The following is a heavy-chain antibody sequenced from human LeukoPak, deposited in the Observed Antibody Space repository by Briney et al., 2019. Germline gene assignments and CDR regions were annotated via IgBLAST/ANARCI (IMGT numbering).Heavy chain of an antibody. J-gene: IGHJ2*01. D-gene: IGHD2-21*01. CDR3: ARAWHSDGGDYYSESPYWHFDF. CDR1: GFTFSSYE. CDR2: IPTDNHI. V-gene: IGHV3-48*03. Sequence: GGSLRLSCAASGFTFSSYEMNWVRQAPGKGLEWVSSIPTDNHIFCADSLKGRFTISRDDAKNSLYLQMNSLRAEDTAVYYCARAWHSDGGDYYSESPYWHFDFWGRGTLVTVSS.